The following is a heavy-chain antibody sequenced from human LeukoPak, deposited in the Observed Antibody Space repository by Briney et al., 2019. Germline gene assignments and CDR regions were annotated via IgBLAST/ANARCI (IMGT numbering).Heavy chain of an antibody. CDR2: ISYDGSNK. Sequence: GRSLRLSCAASGFTFSSYAMHWVRQAPGKGLEWVAVISYDGSNKYYADSVKGRFTISRDNSKNTLYLQMNSLRAEDTAVYYCARWVLYGSGSLWGQGTLVTVSS. D-gene: IGHD3-10*01. CDR3: ARWVLYGSGSL. J-gene: IGHJ4*02. CDR1: GFTFSSYA. V-gene: IGHV3-30-3*01.